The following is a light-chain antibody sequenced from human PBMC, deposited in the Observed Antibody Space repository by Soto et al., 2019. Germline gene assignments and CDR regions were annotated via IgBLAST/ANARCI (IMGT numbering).Light chain of an antibody. CDR1: RSISYW. V-gene: IGKV1-5*01. CDR3: QHYNSYSEA. J-gene: IGKJ1*01. Sequence: DIQMTQSPSTLSPSIGDSVTITCRASRSISYWLAWYQQKPGKAPKLLIFDASNLKSGVPSRFSGSGSGTEFTLTISSLQPDDFATYYCQHYNSYSEAFGQGTKVDIK. CDR2: DAS.